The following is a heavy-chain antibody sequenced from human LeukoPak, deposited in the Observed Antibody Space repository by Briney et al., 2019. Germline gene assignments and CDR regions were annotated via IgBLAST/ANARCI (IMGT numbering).Heavy chain of an antibody. J-gene: IGHJ3*02. CDR3: ARSYGSGSNDALDI. CDR1: GYTFTSYG. CDR2: ISAYNGNT. V-gene: IGHV1-18*01. Sequence: GASVKVSCKASGYTFTSYGISWVRQAPGQGLEWMGWISAYNGNTNYAQKFQERVTITRDMSTSTAYMELSSLRSEDTAVYYCARSYGSGSNDALDIWGQGTMVTVSS. D-gene: IGHD3-10*01.